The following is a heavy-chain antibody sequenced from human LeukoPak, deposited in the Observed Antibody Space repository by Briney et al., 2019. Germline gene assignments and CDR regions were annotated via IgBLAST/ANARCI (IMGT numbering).Heavy chain of an antibody. CDR3: ATHRRSGSGGSENAFEI. J-gene: IGHJ3*02. Sequence: SETLSLTCTVSVDSTSSSTYYWDWIRQAPGRGLEWIGNIYDSGTTHYDPSLKSPVTISGDTSKNQFSLKLNSVTAADTAIYYCATHRRSGSGGSENAFEIWGQGTMVTVSS. D-gene: IGHD5-12*01. V-gene: IGHV4-39*01. CDR1: VDSTSSSTYY. CDR2: IYDSGTT.